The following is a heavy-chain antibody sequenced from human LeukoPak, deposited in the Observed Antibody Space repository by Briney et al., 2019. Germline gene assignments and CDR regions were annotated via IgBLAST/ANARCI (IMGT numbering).Heavy chain of an antibody. V-gene: IGHV3-15*01. J-gene: IGHJ5*02. CDR1: GFTFSNAW. CDR3: TTENYYGSGRENCFAP. Sequence: KSGGSLRLSCAASGFTFSNAWMSWVRQAPGKGLEWVGRIKSKTDGGTTDYAAPVKGRFTISRDDSKNTLYLQMHSLKTEDTAVYYCTTENYYGSGRENCFAPWRQGTLVTVSS. CDR2: IKSKTDGGTT. D-gene: IGHD3-10*01.